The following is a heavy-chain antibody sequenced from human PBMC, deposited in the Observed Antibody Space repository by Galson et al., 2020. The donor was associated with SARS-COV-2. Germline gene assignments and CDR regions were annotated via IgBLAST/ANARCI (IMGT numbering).Heavy chain of an antibody. V-gene: IGHV4-61*01. D-gene: IGHD3-22*01. CDR1: GGSVSSGSYY. CDR2: IYYSEST. J-gene: IGHJ4*02. CDR3: ASSPNYYDSSGYPLPLDY. Sequence: SETLSLTCTVSGGSVSSGSYYWSWIRQPPGKGLEWIGYIYYSESTNYNPSLKSRVTISVDTSKNQFSLKLSSVTAADTAVYYCASSPNYYDSSGYPLPLDYWGQGTLVTVSS.